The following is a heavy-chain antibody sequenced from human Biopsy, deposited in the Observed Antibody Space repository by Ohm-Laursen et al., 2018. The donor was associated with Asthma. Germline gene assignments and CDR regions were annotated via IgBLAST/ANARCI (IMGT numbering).Heavy chain of an antibody. Sequence: SVKVSCKPSGYTFNSAGITWVRQAPGQGLEWMGWISVYNGNTKVAQKLQDRVTMITDTSTSTAYMELGSLRSDDTAVYFCARAVDYSHYYGIGVWGQGTTVTVS. D-gene: IGHD3-10*01. CDR3: ARAVDYSHYYGIGV. CDR2: ISVYNGNT. V-gene: IGHV1-18*01. J-gene: IGHJ6*02. CDR1: GYTFNSAG.